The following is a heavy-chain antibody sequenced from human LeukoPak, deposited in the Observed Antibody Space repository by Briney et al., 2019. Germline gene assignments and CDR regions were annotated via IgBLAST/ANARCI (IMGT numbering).Heavy chain of an antibody. D-gene: IGHD7-27*01. CDR1: GFTFSSYA. CDR3: AKDLGNPVYFGY. V-gene: IGHV3-23*01. CDR2: IGAGGTFT. Sequence: GGSLRLSCTASGFTFSSYAMNWVRQAPGEGLEWVSGIGAGGTFTYYADSVKGRFTISRDNSRNTLYLQMNSLRADDTAVYYCAKDLGNPVYFGYWGRGTLVTVSS. J-gene: IGHJ4*02.